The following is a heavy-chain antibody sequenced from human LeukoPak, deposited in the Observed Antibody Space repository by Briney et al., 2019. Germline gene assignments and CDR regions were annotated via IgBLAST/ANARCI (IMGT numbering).Heavy chain of an antibody. CDR3: AKTQAASGSTGFDY. J-gene: IGHJ4*02. CDR1: GFTFSTYA. V-gene: IGHV3-23*01. CDR2: ISGSGGGT. D-gene: IGHD2-15*01. Sequence: GGSLRLSCAASGFTFSTYAMTWVRQAPGKGLEWVSLISGSGGGTYYADSVKGRFTISRDNSKNTLYVEMNSLRAEDTAVYYCAKTQAASGSTGFDYWGQGTLLTVSS.